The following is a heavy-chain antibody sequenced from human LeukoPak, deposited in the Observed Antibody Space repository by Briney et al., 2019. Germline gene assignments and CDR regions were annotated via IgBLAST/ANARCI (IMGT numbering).Heavy chain of an antibody. V-gene: IGHV3-48*03. J-gene: IGHJ4*02. Sequence: KTGGSLRLSCAASGFTFSSYEMNWVRQAPGKGLEWVSYISSSGSTIYYADSVKGRFTISRDNAKNSLYLQMNSLRAEDTAVYYCAREKPQWLRFTPGFPLDYWGQGTLVTVSS. CDR3: AREKPQWLRFTPGFPLDY. CDR2: ISSSGSTI. CDR1: GFTFSSYE. D-gene: IGHD5-12*01.